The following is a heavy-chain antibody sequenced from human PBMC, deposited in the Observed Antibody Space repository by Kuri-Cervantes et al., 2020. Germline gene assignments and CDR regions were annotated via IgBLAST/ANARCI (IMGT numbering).Heavy chain of an antibody. D-gene: IGHD3-22*01. CDR1: GFTFSTYG. CDR2: IWYDGSNK. J-gene: IGHJ4*02. CDR3: ARDRRGFYYDSSGYYLDY. V-gene: IGHV3-33*08. Sequence: GESLKISCAASGFTFSTYGMHWVRQAPGKGLEWVAVIWYDGSNKYYADSVKGRFTISRDNSKNRLHLQMHSLRAEDTAVYYCARDRRGFYYDSSGYYLDYWGQGTLVTVSS.